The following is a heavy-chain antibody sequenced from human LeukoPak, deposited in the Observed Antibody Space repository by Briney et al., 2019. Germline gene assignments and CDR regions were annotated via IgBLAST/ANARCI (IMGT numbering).Heavy chain of an antibody. Sequence: GGSLRLSCAASGFTFSSYAMSWVRQAPGKGLEWVSAISGSGGSTYYADSVKGRFTISRDNSKNTLYLQMNSLRAEDTAVYYCAKDIFNVPAAGSFPRYYYYMDVWGKGTTVTVSS. J-gene: IGHJ6*03. D-gene: IGHD6-13*01. V-gene: IGHV3-23*01. CDR1: GFTFSSYA. CDR2: ISGSGGST. CDR3: AKDIFNVPAAGSFPRYYYYMDV.